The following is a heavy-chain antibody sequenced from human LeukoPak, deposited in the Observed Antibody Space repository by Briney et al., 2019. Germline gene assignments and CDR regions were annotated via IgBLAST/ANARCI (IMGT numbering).Heavy chain of an antibody. CDR3: AKKDGYNGVPFDY. D-gene: IGHD5-24*01. V-gene: IGHV3-30*02. Sequence: GGPLRLSCAASGFSFSSHGMSWARQAPDKGLEWVAFIRYDGSNKYYADSVKGRFTISRDTSKNTLYLQMNSLRAEDTAVYYCAKKDGYNGVPFDYWGQGTLVTVSS. CDR2: IRYDGSNK. CDR1: GFSFSSHG. J-gene: IGHJ4*02.